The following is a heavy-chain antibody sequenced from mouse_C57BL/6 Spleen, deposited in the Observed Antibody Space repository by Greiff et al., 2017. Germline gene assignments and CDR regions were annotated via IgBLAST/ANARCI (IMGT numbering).Heavy chain of an antibody. CDR1: GYAFTTYL. J-gene: IGHJ3*01. Sequence: QVQLQQSGAELVRPGTSVKVSCKASGYAFTTYLIEWVKQRPGQGLEWIGVINPGSGGPKYNETFKGKATLTADKSSSTAYMQPSSLTSEDSAVYFCARSEDPSWFAYWGQGTLVTVSA. V-gene: IGHV1-54*01. CDR2: INPGSGGP. CDR3: ARSEDPSWFAY.